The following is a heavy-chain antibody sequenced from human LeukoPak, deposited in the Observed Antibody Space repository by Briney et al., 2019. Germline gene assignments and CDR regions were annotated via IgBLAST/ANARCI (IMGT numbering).Heavy chain of an antibody. CDR2: FYSGGST. Sequence: GGSLRLSCAASGFTVSSNYMSWVRQAPGKGLEWVSVFYSGGSTYYADSVKGRFTISRDNSKNTLYLQMNSLRAEDTAVYYCAYCGGDCYSLGAFDIWGQGTMVTVSS. D-gene: IGHD2-21*02. V-gene: IGHV3-53*01. J-gene: IGHJ3*02. CDR1: GFTVSSNY. CDR3: AYCGGDCYSLGAFDI.